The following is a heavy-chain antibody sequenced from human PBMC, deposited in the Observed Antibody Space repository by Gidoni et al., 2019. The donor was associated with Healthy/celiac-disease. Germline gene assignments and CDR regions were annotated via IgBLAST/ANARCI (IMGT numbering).Heavy chain of an antibody. Sequence: EVQLVESGGGLVKPGGSLRLSCAASGFTFSSYSMNWVRQAPGKGLEWVSSISSSSSYIYYADSVKGRFTISRDNAKNSLYLQMNSLRAEDTAVYYCAREFGAHCSGGSCYSGYWGQGTLVTVSS. CDR1: GFTFSSYS. V-gene: IGHV3-21*01. CDR3: AREFGAHCSGGSCYSGY. J-gene: IGHJ4*02. D-gene: IGHD2-15*01. CDR2: ISSSSSYI.